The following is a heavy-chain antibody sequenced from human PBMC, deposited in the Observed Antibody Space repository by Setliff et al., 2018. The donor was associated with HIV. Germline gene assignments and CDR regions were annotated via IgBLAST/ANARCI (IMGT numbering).Heavy chain of an antibody. CDR3: ARGSRGYSYAYYYYYMDV. Sequence: SETLSLTCTVSGGSISSYYWSWIRQPPGKGLEWIGYIYYSGSTNYNPSLKSRVTISVDTSKYQFSLKLSSVTAADTAVYYCARGSRGYSYAYYYYYMDVWGKGTTVTVSS. CDR2: IYYSGST. J-gene: IGHJ6*03. CDR1: GGSISSYY. D-gene: IGHD5-18*01. V-gene: IGHV4-59*01.